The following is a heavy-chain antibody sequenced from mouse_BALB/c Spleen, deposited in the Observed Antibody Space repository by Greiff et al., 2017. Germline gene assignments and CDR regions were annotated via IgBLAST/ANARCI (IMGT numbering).Heavy chain of an antibody. CDR2: INPGSGGT. V-gene: IGHV1-54*03. CDR1: GYAFTNYL. CDR3: ARAGNYYGSSYYYAMDY. D-gene: IGHD1-1*01. Sequence: QVQLQQSGAELVRPGTSVKVSCKASGYAFTNYLIEWVKQRPGQGLEWIGVINPGSGGTNYNEKFKGKATLTADKSSSTAYMQLCSLTSDDSAVYFCARAGNYYGSSYYYAMDYWGQGTSVTVSA. J-gene: IGHJ4*01.